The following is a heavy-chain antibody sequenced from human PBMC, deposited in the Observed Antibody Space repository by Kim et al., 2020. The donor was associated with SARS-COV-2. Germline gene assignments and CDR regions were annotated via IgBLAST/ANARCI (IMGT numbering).Heavy chain of an antibody. Sequence: GGSLRLSCAASGFTFSSFAMRWVRQAPGKRLEWVSTISGNSGDTYYADSVTGRFTISRDNSKNTLYLQMNSLRAEDTAVYYCAKQGDSSGYHTDYWGQGTLVTVSS. D-gene: IGHD3-22*01. CDR3: AKQGDSSGYHTDY. CDR1: GFTFSSFA. V-gene: IGHV3-23*01. CDR2: ISGNSGDT. J-gene: IGHJ4*02.